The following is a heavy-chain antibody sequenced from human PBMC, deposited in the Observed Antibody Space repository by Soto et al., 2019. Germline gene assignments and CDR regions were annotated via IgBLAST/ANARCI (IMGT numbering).Heavy chain of an antibody. D-gene: IGHD5-18*01. V-gene: IGHV3-53*01. CDR1: GFSVTNSY. CDR3: ARDWSKFSYNYPYYYAMDA. Sequence: GGSLRLSCTVSGFSVTNSYINWVRQAPGKGLEWVSILYSSGTTYYADSVRGRFTVSRDDSKNTLFLHMSSLRADDTAVYYCARDWSKFSYNYPYYYAMDAWGQGTTVTVSS. J-gene: IGHJ6*02. CDR2: LYSSGTT.